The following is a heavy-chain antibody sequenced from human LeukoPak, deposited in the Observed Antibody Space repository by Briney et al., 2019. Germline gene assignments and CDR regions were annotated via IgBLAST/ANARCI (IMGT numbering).Heavy chain of an antibody. Sequence: PGRSLRLSCAASGFTFSSYGMHWVRQAPGKGLEWVAVISYDGSNKYYADSVKGRFTISRDNSKNTLYLQMNSLRAEDTAVYYCAKDLYYYGTGKSAFDIWGQGTMVTVSS. V-gene: IGHV3-30*18. CDR1: GFTFSSYG. J-gene: IGHJ3*02. CDR2: ISYDGSNK. CDR3: AKDLYYYGTGKSAFDI. D-gene: IGHD3-10*01.